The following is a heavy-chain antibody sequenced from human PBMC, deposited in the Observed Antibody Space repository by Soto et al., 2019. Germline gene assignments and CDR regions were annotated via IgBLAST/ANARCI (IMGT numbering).Heavy chain of an antibody. CDR1: GYTSTNYG. Sequence: QAQLAQSGAEVKKPGASVNISCKASGYTSTNYGFIWVRQAPGHGLEWVGWISPYNGKTEYAQKFQGRVTMTRDKPTSTAYMELRSLRSDDTAVYYCARDIYGGNCCDAFDIWGQGTMVTVSS. D-gene: IGHD2-15*01. CDR2: ISPYNGKT. J-gene: IGHJ3*02. V-gene: IGHV1-18*01. CDR3: ARDIYGGNCCDAFDI.